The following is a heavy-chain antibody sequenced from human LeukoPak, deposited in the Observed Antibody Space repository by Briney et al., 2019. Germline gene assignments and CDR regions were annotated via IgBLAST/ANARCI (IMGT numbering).Heavy chain of an antibody. CDR2: ISYDGSNL. V-gene: IGHV3-30*18. Sequence: GGSLRPSCVASGFTISTYGMHWVRQAPGKGLEWVAAISYDGSNLQYADSVKGRFTISRDNSKNTLYLQMNTLRAEDTAVYYCAKNLWAHYDSGGYSPFDYWGQGTLVTVSS. CDR3: AKNLWAHYDSGGYSPFDY. D-gene: IGHD3-22*01. J-gene: IGHJ4*02. CDR1: GFTISTYG.